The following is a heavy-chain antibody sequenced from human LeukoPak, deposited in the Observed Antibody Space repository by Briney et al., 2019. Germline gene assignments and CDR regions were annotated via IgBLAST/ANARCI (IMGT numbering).Heavy chain of an antibody. CDR3: ARDPTTVYNVAYYFDS. CDR2: INDRGHT. J-gene: IGHJ4*02. Sequence: PSGTLSLTCAVYGLSFSGSYWSWVRQSPEGGLEWIGEINDRGHTNYNPSLQSRLTLSVDTSKKQFSLKLRSVTAADTAIYFCARDPTTVYNVAYYFDSWGQGTQVTVSS. CDR1: GLSFSGSY. V-gene: IGHV4-34*01. D-gene: IGHD5/OR15-5a*01.